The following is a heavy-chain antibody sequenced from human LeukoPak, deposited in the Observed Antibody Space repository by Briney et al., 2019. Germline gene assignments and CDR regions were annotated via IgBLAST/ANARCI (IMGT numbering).Heavy chain of an antibody. CDR1: GFTFSSYA. Sequence: GGSLRLSCAASGFTFSSYAMSWVRQAPGKGLEWVSAISGSGGSTYYADSVKGRFTISRDNSKNTLYLQMNSLRAEDTAVYYCAKTASASSGWTYDAFDIWGQGTVVTVSS. D-gene: IGHD6-19*01. V-gene: IGHV3-23*01. CDR3: AKTASASSGWTYDAFDI. CDR2: ISGSGGST. J-gene: IGHJ3*02.